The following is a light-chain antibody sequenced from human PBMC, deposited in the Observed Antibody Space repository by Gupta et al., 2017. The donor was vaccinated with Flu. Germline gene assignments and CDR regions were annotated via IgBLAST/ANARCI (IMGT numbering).Light chain of an antibody. J-gene: IGKJ1*01. V-gene: IGKV2-30*01. Sequence: TQTPLFLSASLGEAASISCNTSQALVYSDGNTYLNWFQQRPGQTPRRLIYKVSNRDSGVPDRFSGSGSGSHFTLKISGVEAEDVGIYYCMQATYWPRTFGQGTKVEVK. CDR1: QALVYSDGNTY. CDR3: MQATYWPRT. CDR2: KVS.